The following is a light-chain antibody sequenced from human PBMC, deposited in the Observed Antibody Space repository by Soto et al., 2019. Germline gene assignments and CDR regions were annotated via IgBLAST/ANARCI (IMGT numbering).Light chain of an antibody. CDR3: QQYGSSLLT. V-gene: IGKV3-20*01. J-gene: IGKJ4*01. CDR2: GAS. CDR1: QSVSSNY. Sequence: EIVLTQSPGILSLSPGERATLSCRASQSVSSNYLAGYQQKPGQAPRLLIYGASSRATGIPDRFSGSGSGTDFTLTISRLEPEDFAVYYCQQYGSSLLTFGGGTKVEIK.